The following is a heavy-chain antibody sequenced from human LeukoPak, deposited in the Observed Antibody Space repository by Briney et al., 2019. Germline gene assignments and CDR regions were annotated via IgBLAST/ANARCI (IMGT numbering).Heavy chain of an antibody. D-gene: IGHD1-26*01. CDR1: GFTYSSYT. CDR3: ARGPQYSGRIDY. V-gene: IGHV3-30-3*02. CDR2: ISYDGSNE. Sequence: GGSLRLSCAASGFTYSSYTMHWVRQAPGKGPEWMAVISYDGSNEYYEDSVKGRFTISRDSSRTTLYLQMISLRAEDTAVYYCARGPQYSGRIDYWGQGTLVTVSS. J-gene: IGHJ4*02.